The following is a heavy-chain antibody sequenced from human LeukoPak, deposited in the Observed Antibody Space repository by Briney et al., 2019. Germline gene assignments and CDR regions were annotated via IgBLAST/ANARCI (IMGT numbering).Heavy chain of an antibody. CDR3: ARAPHPNYYDSTYGMDV. CDR1: GGSISSGDYY. D-gene: IGHD3-22*01. Sequence: SQTLSLTCTASGGSISSGDYYWIWIRQPPGQGLEWIVYIYYSGSTYYNPSLKSRVTISVGTSKNQFSLKLSSVTAADTDVYYCARAPHPNYYDSTYGMDVWGQGTTVTVSS. V-gene: IGHV4-30-4*01. J-gene: IGHJ6*02. CDR2: IYYSGST.